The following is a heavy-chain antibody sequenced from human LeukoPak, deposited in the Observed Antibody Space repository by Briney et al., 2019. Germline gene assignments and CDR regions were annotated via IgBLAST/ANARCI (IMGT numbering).Heavy chain of an antibody. CDR1: GFTFTTYD. J-gene: IGHJ4*02. CDR3: ARAVRGVIAKHGGFDY. D-gene: IGHD3-10*01. Sequence: GGSLRLSCAASGFTFTTYDMSWVRQAPGKGLEWVSAIIGSGGSTYYADSVKGGFTISRDNAKNALYLQMNSLRAEDTAVYYCARAVRGVIAKHGGFDYCGQGTLATDSS. CDR2: IIGSGGST. V-gene: IGHV3-23*01.